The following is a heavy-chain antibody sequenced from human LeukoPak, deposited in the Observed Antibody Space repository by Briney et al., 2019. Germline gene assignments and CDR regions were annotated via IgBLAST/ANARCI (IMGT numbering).Heavy chain of an antibody. CDR3: ARVLDGGSYPNFDY. J-gene: IGHJ4*02. Sequence: SETLSLTCAVYGGSFSGYYWSWIRQPPGKGLEWIGEINHSGSTNYNPSLKSRVSTSVDTSKNQFSLKLSSVTAADTAVYYCARVLDGGSYPNFDYWGQGTLVTVSS. V-gene: IGHV4-34*01. CDR2: INHSGST. CDR1: GGSFSGYY. D-gene: IGHD1-26*01.